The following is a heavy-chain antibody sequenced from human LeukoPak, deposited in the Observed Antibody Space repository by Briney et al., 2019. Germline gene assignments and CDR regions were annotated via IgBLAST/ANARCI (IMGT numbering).Heavy chain of an antibody. J-gene: IGHJ4*02. CDR2: ISSGSSTI. D-gene: IGHD3-16*01. CDR3: ARGGGFLTDF. Sequence: GGSLRLSCGASGFXFSSSSINWVRQAPGKGLEWVSYISSGSSTIYYADSVKGRFTISRDNAQNSLYLQMSSLRAEDTAIYYCARGGGFLTDFWGQGTLVTVSS. CDR1: GFXFSSSS. V-gene: IGHV3-48*04.